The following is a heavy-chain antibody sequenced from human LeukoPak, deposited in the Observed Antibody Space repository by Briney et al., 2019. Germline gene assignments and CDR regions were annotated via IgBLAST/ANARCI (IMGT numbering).Heavy chain of an antibody. D-gene: IGHD3-22*01. J-gene: IGHJ4*02. V-gene: IGHV4-39*01. CDR3: ARINCDSSGYLDY. CDR2: IYYSGGT. CDR1: GGSISSSSYS. Sequence: SETLSLTCTVSGGSISSSSYSWGWIRQPPGKGLEWNGNIYYSGGTYYNPSLKSRVTISVDTSKNQFSLKLSSVTAADTAVYYCARINCDSSGYLDYWGQGTLVTVSS.